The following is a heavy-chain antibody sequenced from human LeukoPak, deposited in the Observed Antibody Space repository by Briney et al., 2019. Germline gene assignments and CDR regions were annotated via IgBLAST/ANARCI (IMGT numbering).Heavy chain of an antibody. CDR2: ISSSSSYI. D-gene: IGHD4-17*01. V-gene: IGHV3-21*01. CDR1: GFTFSSYS. Sequence: GGSLRLSCAASGFTFSSYSMNWVRQAPGKGLEWVSSISSSSSYIYYADPVKGRFTISRDNAKNSLYLQMNSLRAEDTAVYYCARELLNGDYERPFDYWGQGTLVTVSS. CDR3: ARELLNGDYERPFDY. J-gene: IGHJ4*02.